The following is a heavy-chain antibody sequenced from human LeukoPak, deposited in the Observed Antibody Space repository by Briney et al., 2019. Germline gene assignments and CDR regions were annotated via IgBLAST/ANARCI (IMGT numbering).Heavy chain of an antibody. D-gene: IGHD3-16*02. CDR2: MNSDGSTT. Sequence: PGGSLRLSCAASGFTFSSYWMHWVRQAPGKGLVWLSRMNSDGSTTNYADSVKGRFTISRDNARNTLYLQVNSLRVEDTAMYFCARDYDYFWGGYRYPFDYWGQGTLVTVSS. CDR1: GFTFSSYW. V-gene: IGHV3-74*01. J-gene: IGHJ4*02. CDR3: ARDYDYFWGGYRYPFDY.